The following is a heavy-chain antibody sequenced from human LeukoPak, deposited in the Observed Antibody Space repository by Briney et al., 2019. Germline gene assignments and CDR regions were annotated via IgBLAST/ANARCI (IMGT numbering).Heavy chain of an antibody. CDR3: ARDYLAAAGFFDY. CDR2: IYYSGST. CDR1: GGSISSSSYY. J-gene: IGHJ4*02. D-gene: IGHD6-13*01. V-gene: IGHV4-39*07. Sequence: SETLSLTCTVSGGSISSSSYYWGWIRQPPGKGLEWIGSIYYSGSTYFNPSLKSRVTISVDTSKNQFSLKLSSVTAADTAVYYCARDYLAAAGFFDYWGQGTLVTVSS.